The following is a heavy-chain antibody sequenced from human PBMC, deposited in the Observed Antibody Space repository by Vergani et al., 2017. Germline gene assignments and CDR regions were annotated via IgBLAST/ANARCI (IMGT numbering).Heavy chain of an antibody. V-gene: IGHV3-30-3*02. CDR3: AKLYSSGADRAFDI. Sequence: QVQLVESGGGVVQPGRSLRLSCAASGFTFSSYAMHWVRQAPGKGLEWVAVISYDGSNKYYADSVKGRFTISRDNSKNTLYLQMNSLRAEDTAVYYCAKLYSSGADRAFDIWGQGTMGTVSS. D-gene: IGHD6-19*01. CDR1: GFTFSSYA. J-gene: IGHJ3*02. CDR2: ISYDGSNK.